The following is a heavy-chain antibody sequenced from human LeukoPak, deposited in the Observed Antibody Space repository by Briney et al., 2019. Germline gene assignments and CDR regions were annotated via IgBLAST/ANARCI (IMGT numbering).Heavy chain of an antibody. CDR3: ARPGLFERSQLVMYY. CDR2: IYPGDSDT. D-gene: IGHD6-6*01. Sequence: PGESLKISCKGSGYSFTSYWIGWVRQMPGKGLEWMGIIYPGDSDTRYSPSFQGQVTISADKSISTAYLQWSSLKASDTAMYYCARPGLFERSQLVMYYWGQGTLVTVSS. J-gene: IGHJ4*02. V-gene: IGHV5-51*01. CDR1: GYSFTSYW.